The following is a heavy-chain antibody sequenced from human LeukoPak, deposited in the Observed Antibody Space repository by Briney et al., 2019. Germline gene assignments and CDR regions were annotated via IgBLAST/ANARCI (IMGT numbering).Heavy chain of an antibody. J-gene: IGHJ4*02. V-gene: IGHV3-23*01. CDR2: IRDSGSST. CDR3: AKYGPQDSGSSHFDY. CDR1: GFTFSSYA. D-gene: IGHD1-26*01. Sequence: GGALRLSCAASGFTFSSYAMSWVRQAPGKGLEWVSAIRDSGSSTHYADSVKGRFTTTRDNSKNTLFLQMNSLRAEDTAIYYCAKYGPQDSGSSHFDYWGQGALVTVSS.